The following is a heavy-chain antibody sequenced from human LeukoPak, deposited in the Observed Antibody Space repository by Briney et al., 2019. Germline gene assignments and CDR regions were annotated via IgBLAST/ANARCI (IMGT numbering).Heavy chain of an antibody. J-gene: IGHJ3*02. V-gene: IGHV1-2*02. CDR3: TRPYGSGRRDAFAI. CDR1: GYTFTDYY. Sequence: ASVKVSCKASGYTFTDYYMHWVRQAPGQGLEWMGWINPNSGATNSAQKFQGRVSMTRDTSISTAYMGLNRLRSDDTAVYYCTRPYGSGRRDAFAIWGQGTMVAVSA. CDR2: INPNSGAT. D-gene: IGHD3-10*01.